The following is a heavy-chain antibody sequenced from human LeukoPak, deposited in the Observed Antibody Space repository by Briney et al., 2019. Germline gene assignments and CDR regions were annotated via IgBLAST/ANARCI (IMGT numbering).Heavy chain of an antibody. Sequence: GGSLRLSCAASGFTFSSYWMHWVRQAPGKGLVWVSRINSDGSNTSYADSVKGRFTISRDNAKNTLYLQMNSLRAEDTAVYYCARDWCSGGNCYQYYFDYWGQGTLVTVSS. CDR3: ARDWCSGGNCYQYYFDY. CDR2: INSDGSNT. J-gene: IGHJ4*02. CDR1: GFTFSSYW. V-gene: IGHV3-74*01. D-gene: IGHD2-15*01.